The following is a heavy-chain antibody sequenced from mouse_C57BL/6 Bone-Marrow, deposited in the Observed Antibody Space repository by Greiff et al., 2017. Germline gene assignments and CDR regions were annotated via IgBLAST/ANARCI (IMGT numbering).Heavy chain of an antibody. CDR2: IYPRSGNT. V-gene: IGHV1-81*01. D-gene: IGHD1-1*01. Sequence: QVHVKQSGAELARPGASVKLSCKASGYTFTSYGISWVKQRTGQGLEWIGEIYPRSGNTYYNEKFKGKATLTADKSSSTAYMELRSLTSEDSAVYCCAEAGVATRWYFDVWGTGTTVTVSS. CDR1: GYTFTSYG. J-gene: IGHJ1*03. CDR3: AEAGVATRWYFDV.